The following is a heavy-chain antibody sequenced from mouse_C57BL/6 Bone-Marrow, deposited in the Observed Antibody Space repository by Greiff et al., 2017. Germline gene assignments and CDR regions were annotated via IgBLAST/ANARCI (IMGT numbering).Heavy chain of an antibody. Sequence: VQLVESGAELVRPGASVKLSCKASGYTFTDYYINWVKQRPGQGLEWIARIYPGSGNTYYNEKFKGKATLTAEKSSSTAYMQLSSLTSEDSAVYFCAREGSSPYYFDYWGQGTTLTVSS. CDR3: AREGSSPYYFDY. V-gene: IGHV1-76*01. D-gene: IGHD1-1*01. CDR1: GYTFTDYY. CDR2: IYPGSGNT. J-gene: IGHJ2*01.